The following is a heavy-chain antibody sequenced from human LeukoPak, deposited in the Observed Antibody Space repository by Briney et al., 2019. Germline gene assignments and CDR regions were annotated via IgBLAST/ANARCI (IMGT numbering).Heavy chain of an antibody. Sequence: GGSLRLSCVASGFTFTNYWMSWVRQAPGKGLEWLANLNQDGSKKYHAESVKGRFTISRDNAENSLDLQINSLTAEDTAVYYCGRAAGDSYDYWGQGTLVTVSS. CDR2: LNQDGSKK. CDR1: GFTFTNYW. J-gene: IGHJ4*02. V-gene: IGHV3-7*01. D-gene: IGHD6-19*01. CDR3: GRAAGDSYDY.